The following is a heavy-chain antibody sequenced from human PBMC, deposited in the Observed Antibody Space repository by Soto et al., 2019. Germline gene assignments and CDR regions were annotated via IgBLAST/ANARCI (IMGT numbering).Heavy chain of an antibody. Sequence: QLQLQESGPGLVKPSETLSLTCTVSGGSISSSSYYWGWIRQPPGKGLEWIGSIYYSGSTYYNPSLKSRVTISVDTSKNQFSLKLGSVTAADTAVYYCARLAYSSGLAFDYWGQGTLVTVSS. CDR3: ARLAYSSGLAFDY. D-gene: IGHD6-19*01. J-gene: IGHJ4*02. CDR2: IYYSGST. V-gene: IGHV4-39*01. CDR1: GGSISSSSYY.